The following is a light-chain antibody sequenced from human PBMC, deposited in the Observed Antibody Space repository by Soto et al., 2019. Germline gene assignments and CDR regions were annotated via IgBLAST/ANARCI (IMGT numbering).Light chain of an antibody. Sequence: QSALTQPASVSGSPGQSITISCTGTSSDVGGYSFVSWYQQHPAKAPKLMIYDVTNRPSGVSNRFSGSKSGNTASLTISGLQAEDEADYYCSSYTSSSTLVFGGGTQLTVL. J-gene: IGLJ2*01. CDR3: SSYTSSSTLV. V-gene: IGLV2-14*01. CDR1: SSDVGGYSF. CDR2: DVT.